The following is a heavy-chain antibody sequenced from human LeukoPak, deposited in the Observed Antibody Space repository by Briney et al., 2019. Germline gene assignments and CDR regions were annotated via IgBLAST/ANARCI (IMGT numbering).Heavy chain of an antibody. J-gene: IGHJ5*02. CDR2: ISYDGSNK. D-gene: IGHD2-8*01. CDR3: ARLGTNNGAWFDP. CDR1: GFTFSSYA. Sequence: GGSLRLSCAASGFTFSSYAMHWVRQAPGKGLEWVAVISYDGSNKYYADSVKGRFTISRDNAKNSLYLQMSSLRVEDTAVYYCARLGTNNGAWFDPRGQGTLVTVSS. V-gene: IGHV3-30*04.